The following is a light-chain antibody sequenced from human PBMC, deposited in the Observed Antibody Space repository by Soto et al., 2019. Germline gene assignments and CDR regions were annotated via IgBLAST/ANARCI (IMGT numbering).Light chain of an antibody. CDR1: SSNIGSHA. CDR2: SNN. V-gene: IGLV1-44*01. CDR3: AAWDDSLDGLL. Sequence: QPVLTQPPSASGTPGQRVTISCSGSSSNIGSHAVNWYQQLPGTAPKLLIYSNNQRPSGVPDRFSGSKSGTSASLAISGLQSEDEADYYCAAWDDSLDGLLFGGGTKLTVL. J-gene: IGLJ2*01.